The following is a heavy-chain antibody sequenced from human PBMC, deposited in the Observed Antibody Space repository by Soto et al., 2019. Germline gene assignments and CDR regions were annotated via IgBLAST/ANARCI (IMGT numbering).Heavy chain of an antibody. CDR3: ARAYSSLFAVCRFAY. J-gene: IGHJ4*02. V-gene: IGHV4-39*01. D-gene: IGHD6-6*01. Sequence: TLSRTCTVSGGSISSSSYYWGWIRQPPGKGLEWIGSIYYSGSTYYNPSLKSRVTISVDTSKNQFSLKLSSVTAADTAVYYCARAYSSLFAVCRFAYWAQGTPVTVSS. CDR1: GGSISSSSYY. CDR2: IYYSGST.